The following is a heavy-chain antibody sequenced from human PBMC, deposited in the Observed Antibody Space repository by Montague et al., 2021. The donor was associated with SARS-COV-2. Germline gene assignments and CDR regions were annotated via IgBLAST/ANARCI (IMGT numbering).Heavy chain of an antibody. CDR1: GGSISISNW. J-gene: IGHJ4*02. V-gene: IGHV4-4*02. CDR2: ISESGRT. Sequence: SETLSLTCTVSGGSISISNWWSWVRHPPGKGLEWIGGISESGRTTYNPSLESRVTIPVDNTKKNFSLNLSSVTAADTAGYYCARVSGYVYSTPLWGQGTLVTVSS. D-gene: IGHD5/OR15-5a*01. CDR3: ARVSGYVYSTPL.